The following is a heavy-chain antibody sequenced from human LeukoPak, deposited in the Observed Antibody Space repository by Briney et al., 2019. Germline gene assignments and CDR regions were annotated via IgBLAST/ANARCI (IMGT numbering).Heavy chain of an antibody. J-gene: IGHJ4*02. D-gene: IGHD1-26*01. CDR1: GFTFSSYA. CDR2: ISGSGGTT. V-gene: IGHV3-23*01. CDR3: AKGDWDLSHFDY. Sequence: GGSLRLSCAASGFTFSSYAMSWVRQAPGKGLEWVSAISGSGGTTYYADSLKGRFTISRDNSKNTLYLQISSLRADDTAVYYCAKGDWDLSHFDYWGQGALVTVSS.